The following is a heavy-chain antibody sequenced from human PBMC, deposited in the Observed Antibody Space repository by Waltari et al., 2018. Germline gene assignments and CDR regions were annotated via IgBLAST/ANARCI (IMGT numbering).Heavy chain of an antibody. V-gene: IGHV7-4-1*02. Sequence: QVQLVQSGSELTRPGASVQVSCKASGYTFVTYPLHWGRQAPGQGLEWMGWIHTNTGKPTYAQGVTGRFVFSMDTSVSTAYLQINSLDAEDTAVYYCARSHYYDTLGYYDYWGQGTLVTVSS. J-gene: IGHJ4*02. CDR3: ARSHYYDTLGYYDY. CDR1: GYTFVTYP. CDR2: IHTNTGKP. D-gene: IGHD3-22*01.